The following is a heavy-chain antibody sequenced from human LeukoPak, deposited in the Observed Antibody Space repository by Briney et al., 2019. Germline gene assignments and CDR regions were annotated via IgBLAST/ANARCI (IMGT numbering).Heavy chain of an antibody. CDR1: GFSFSTYG. D-gene: IGHD3-22*01. CDR3: ARDRAEDDSSGYIHRDFDF. CDR2: ISSSGGNI. V-gene: IGHV3-48*04. J-gene: IGHJ4*02. Sequence: GGALRLSCVASGFSFSTYGIHWVRQAPGKGLEWNSYISSSGGNIKYADSVQGRFTISRDNAKKSLYLQMNSLRAEDTAVYYCARDRAEDDSSGYIHRDFDFWGQGTLVIVSS.